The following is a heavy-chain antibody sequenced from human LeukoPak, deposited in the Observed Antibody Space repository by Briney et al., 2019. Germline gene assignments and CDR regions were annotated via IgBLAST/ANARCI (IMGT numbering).Heavy chain of an antibody. CDR2: IYYSGST. V-gene: IGHV4-59*01. CDR3: ARDLMVDPAFDI. CDR1: GYSISSYY. J-gene: IGHJ3*02. Sequence: PSETLSLTCAVSGYSISSYYWSWIRQPPEKGLEWIGYIYYSGSTNYNPSLKSRVTISVDTSKNQFSLKLSSVTAADTAVYYCARDLMVDPAFDIWGQGTMVTVSS. D-gene: IGHD2-8*02.